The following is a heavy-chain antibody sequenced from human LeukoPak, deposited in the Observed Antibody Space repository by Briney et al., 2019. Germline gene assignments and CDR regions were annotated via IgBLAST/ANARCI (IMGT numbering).Heavy chain of an antibody. J-gene: IGHJ4*02. CDR3: ARSRRWLHIDY. CDR1: GYSISSGYY. CDR2: INHSGST. V-gene: IGHV4-38-2*02. Sequence: SETLSLTCTVSGYSISSGYYWGWIRQPPGKGLEWIGEINHSGSTNYNPSLKSRVTISVDTSKNQFSLKLSSVTAADTAVYYCARSRRWLHIDYWGQGTLVTVSS. D-gene: IGHD5-24*01.